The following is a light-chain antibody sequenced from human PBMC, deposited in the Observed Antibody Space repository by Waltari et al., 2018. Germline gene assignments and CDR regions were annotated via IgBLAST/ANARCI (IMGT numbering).Light chain of an antibody. Sequence: DIQMTQSPSTLSASVGDRVTITCRASQTISTWLAWYQQKLGKAPKLLIYGASKLDTGVPSRFSCSGSETEFHLTISSLQPDDFATYYCLQYDSDATFGQGTKLEI. J-gene: IGKJ2*01. V-gene: IGKV1-5*01. CDR2: GAS. CDR1: QTISTW. CDR3: LQYDSDAT.